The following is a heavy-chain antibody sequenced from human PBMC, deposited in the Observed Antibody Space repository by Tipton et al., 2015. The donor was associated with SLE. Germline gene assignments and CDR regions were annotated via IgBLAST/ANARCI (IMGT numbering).Heavy chain of an antibody. CDR3: ARRSSSWYRGYAFDI. J-gene: IGHJ3*02. V-gene: IGHV4-39*07. D-gene: IGHD6-13*01. CDR1: GGSISSSSYY. Sequence: LRLSCTVSGGSISSSSYYWGWIRQPPGKGLEWIGSFYYSGSTYYNPSLKSRVTISVDTSKNQFSLKLSSVTAADTAVYYCARRSSSWYRGYAFDIWGQGTMVTVSS. CDR2: FYYSGST.